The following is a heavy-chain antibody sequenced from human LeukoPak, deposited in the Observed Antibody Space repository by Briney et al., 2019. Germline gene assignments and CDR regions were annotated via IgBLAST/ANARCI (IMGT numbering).Heavy chain of an antibody. CDR1: GVTFSRYS. CDR3: ENYETQGTGDFHY. CDR2: ISSNGRYI. J-gene: IGHJ4*02. D-gene: IGHD3/OR15-3a*01. V-gene: IGHV3-21*01. Sequence: GGSLRLSCAASGVTFSRYSMNWVRQAPGKGLEWVSCISSNGRYIFYRDSVKGRFTISRDNAENSVYLQMNSLRAEDTAVYYCENYETQGTGDFHYWVQGTQVAVCS.